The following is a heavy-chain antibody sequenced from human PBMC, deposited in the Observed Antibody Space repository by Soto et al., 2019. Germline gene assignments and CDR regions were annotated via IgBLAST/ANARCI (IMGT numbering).Heavy chain of an antibody. CDR3: TTDRGDRRSSLYFEY. V-gene: IGHV3-15*01. D-gene: IGHD6-6*01. CDR1: GFTFSNAW. J-gene: IGHJ4*02. Sequence: EVQLVESGGGLVKPGGSLRLSCAASGFTFSNAWMTWVRQAPGKGLEWVGRINSKTDGGTIDYAAPVKGRFTVSRDNSETTLYLQMNSLKTEETAVYYCTTDRGDRRSSLYFEYCGQGTQVTVSS. CDR2: INSKTDGGTI.